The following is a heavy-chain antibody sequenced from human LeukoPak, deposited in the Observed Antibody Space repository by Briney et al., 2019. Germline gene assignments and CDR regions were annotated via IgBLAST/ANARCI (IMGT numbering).Heavy chain of an antibody. V-gene: IGHV3-33*01. J-gene: IGHJ4*02. CDR3: SRGIDGYDSIVDY. D-gene: IGHD5-24*01. CDR2: LWYDGSNK. CDR1: GFTFSSYA. Sequence: PGGSLRLSCAASGFTFSSYAMHWVRQAPGKGLEWVAVLWYDGSNKYYADPVKGRFTISRDNSKNTLYLQMNSLRVEDTAVYYCSRGIDGYDSIVDYWGQGTLVTVSS.